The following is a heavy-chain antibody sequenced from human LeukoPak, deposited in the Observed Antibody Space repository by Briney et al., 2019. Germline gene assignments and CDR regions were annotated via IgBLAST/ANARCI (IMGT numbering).Heavy chain of an antibody. J-gene: IGHJ6*02. CDR1: GFTFSSYG. CDR2: IWYDGSNK. D-gene: IGHD3-9*01. Sequence: GGSLRLSCAASGFTFSSYGMHWVRQAPGKGLEWVAVIWYDGSNKYYADSVKGRFTISRDNSKNTLYLQMNSLRAGDTAVYYCARVLPKYFDFLTGFYYYYGMDVWGQGTTVTVSS. V-gene: IGHV3-33*01. CDR3: ARVLPKYFDFLTGFYYYYGMDV.